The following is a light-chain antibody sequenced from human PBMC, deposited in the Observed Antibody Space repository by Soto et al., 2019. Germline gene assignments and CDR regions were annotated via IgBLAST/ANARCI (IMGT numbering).Light chain of an antibody. CDR3: CSYTGFYSYV. J-gene: IGLJ1*01. CDR2: DVT. V-gene: IGLV2-11*01. Sequence: QSVLTQPRSVSASPGQSVTISCTGTNSDVGGYNYVSWYQQYPGKAPKVMIYDVTKRPSGVPDRFSGSKSGNTASLTISGLQTEDEADYYCCSYTGFYSYVFGTGTKGTVL. CDR1: NSDVGGYNY.